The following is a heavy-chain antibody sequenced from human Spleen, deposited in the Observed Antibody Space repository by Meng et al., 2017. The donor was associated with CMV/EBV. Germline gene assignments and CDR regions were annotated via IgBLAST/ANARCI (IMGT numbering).Heavy chain of an antibody. D-gene: IGHD2-2*01. CDR1: GFTFDDYA. J-gene: IGHJ4*02. Sequence: GGSLRLSCAASGFTFDDYAMHWVRQAPGKGLEWVSLISWDGGSTYYADSVKGRFTISRDNSKNSLYLQMNSLRAEDTALYYCAKDSAGCSSTSCFIDYWGQGTLVTVSS. CDR2: ISWDGGST. V-gene: IGHV3-43D*03. CDR3: AKDSAGCSSTSCFIDY.